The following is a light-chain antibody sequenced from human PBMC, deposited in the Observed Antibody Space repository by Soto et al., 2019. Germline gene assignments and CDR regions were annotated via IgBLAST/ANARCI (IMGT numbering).Light chain of an antibody. V-gene: IGKV3-20*01. Sequence: EIVLTQSPGTLSLSPGERATLSCRASPSVSSNNLVWYQQKPGQAPRLLIYGASYRAAGIPDRFSGSGSGTDFTLTISRLEPEDFALYYCQQYGSSPWTFGQGTKVEIK. CDR1: PSVSSNN. CDR3: QQYGSSPWT. CDR2: GAS. J-gene: IGKJ1*01.